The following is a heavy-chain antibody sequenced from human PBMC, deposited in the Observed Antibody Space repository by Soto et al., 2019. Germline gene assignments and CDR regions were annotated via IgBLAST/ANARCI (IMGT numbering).Heavy chain of an antibody. D-gene: IGHD1-1*01. CDR2: ITWNSGSK. V-gene: IGHV3-9*01. Sequence: EVQLVESGGGLVQPGRSLRLSCADSGFTFDDYAMHWVRQPPGKGLEWVSGITWNSGSKDYADSVKGRFTISRDNRKNSLYLQMNSLRGEDTALYYCTTTYPNDDSRVVAYWGQGTLVTVSS. J-gene: IGHJ4*02. CDR1: GFTFDDYA. CDR3: TTTYPNDDSRVVAY.